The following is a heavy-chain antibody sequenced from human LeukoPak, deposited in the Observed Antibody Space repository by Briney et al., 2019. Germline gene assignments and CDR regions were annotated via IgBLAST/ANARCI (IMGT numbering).Heavy chain of an antibody. V-gene: IGHV1-3*01. D-gene: IGHD2-15*01. CDR1: GYTFTSYA. CDR2: INAGNGNT. J-gene: IGHJ4*02. Sequence: ASVKVSCKASGYTFTSYAMHWVRQAPGQRLEWMGWINAGNGNTKYSQKFQGRVTITRDTSASTAYMELSSLRSEDTAVYYCARAIYCSGSSCYPSFDYWGQGTLVTVSS. CDR3: ARAIYCSGSSCYPSFDY.